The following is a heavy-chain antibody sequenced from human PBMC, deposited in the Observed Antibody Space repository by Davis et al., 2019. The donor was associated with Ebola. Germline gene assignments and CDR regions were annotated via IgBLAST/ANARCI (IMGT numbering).Heavy chain of an antibody. Sequence: AASVKVSCKASGGTFSSYAISWVRQAPGQGLEWMGGIIPIFGTANYAQKFQGRVTITADESTSTAYMELSSLRSEDTAVYYCARDSFGYYYGMDVWGQGTTVTVSS. CDR2: IIPIFGTA. D-gene: IGHD3-10*01. CDR1: GGTFSSYA. V-gene: IGHV1-69*13. CDR3: ARDSFGYYYGMDV. J-gene: IGHJ6*02.